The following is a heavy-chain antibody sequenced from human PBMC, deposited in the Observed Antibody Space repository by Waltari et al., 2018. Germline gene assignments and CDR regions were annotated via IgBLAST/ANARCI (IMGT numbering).Heavy chain of an antibody. J-gene: IGHJ4*02. CDR3: ARAISSGWWFDY. V-gene: IGHV3-74*01. CDR1: GFTFSSSW. D-gene: IGHD6-19*01. Sequence: EVQLVESGGGLVQPGGSLRLSCAASGFTFSSSWIHWVRQAPGKGLVWVSRINNDGSGTSYADSVKGRFTISRDNAKNTLYLQMNSLRAEDTAVYYCARAISSGWWFDYWGQGTLVTVSS. CDR2: INNDGSGT.